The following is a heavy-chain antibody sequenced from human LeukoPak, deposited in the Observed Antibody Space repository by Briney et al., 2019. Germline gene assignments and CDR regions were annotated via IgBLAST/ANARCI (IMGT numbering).Heavy chain of an antibody. Sequence: ASVKVSCKASGYNFSGYYMHWVRQAPGQGLEWIAWINPKSGDTNYAQKFEGRVSLTRDTSTSTTYMELSRLTSDDTAMYYCARGYYGSGSPDSWGQGTLVTVSS. CDR1: GYNFSGYY. J-gene: IGHJ4*02. V-gene: IGHV1-2*02. CDR3: ARGYYGSGSPDS. D-gene: IGHD3-10*01. CDR2: INPKSGDT.